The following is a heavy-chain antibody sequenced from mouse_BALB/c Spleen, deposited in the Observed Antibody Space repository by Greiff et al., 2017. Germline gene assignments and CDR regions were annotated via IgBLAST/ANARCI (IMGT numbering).Heavy chain of an antibody. CDR1: GFTFSSYG. Sequence: EVKLMESGGDLVKPGGSLKLSCAASGFTFSSYGMSWVRQTPDKRLEWVATISSGGSYTYYPDSVKGRFTISRDNAKNTLYLQMSSLKSEDTAMYYCARPNWDEGFAYWGQGTLVTVSA. CDR2: ISSGGSYT. D-gene: IGHD4-1*02. V-gene: IGHV5-6*01. J-gene: IGHJ3*01. CDR3: ARPNWDEGFAY.